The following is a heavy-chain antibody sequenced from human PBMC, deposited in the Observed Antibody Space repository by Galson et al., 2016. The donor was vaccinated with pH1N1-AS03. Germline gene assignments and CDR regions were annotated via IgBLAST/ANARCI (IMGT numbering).Heavy chain of an antibody. CDR2: VSHAGRT. D-gene: IGHD5-18*01. V-gene: IGHV4-4*02. CDR1: GDSISTSNW. J-gene: IGHJ6*02. Sequence: ETLSPTCAVSGDSISTSNWWSWVSQPPGKGLEWIGEVSHAGRTNYSPSLKSRVTISLDKSKNQFSLQLTSVTAADTAVYYCARDVLPYSLGLDVWGQGTTVTVSS. CDR3: ARDVLPYSLGLDV.